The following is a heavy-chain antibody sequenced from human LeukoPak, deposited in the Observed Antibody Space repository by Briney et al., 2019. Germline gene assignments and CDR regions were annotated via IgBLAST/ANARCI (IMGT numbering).Heavy chain of an antibody. Sequence: PSETLSLTCAVYGGSFSGYYWSWIRQPPGKGLEWIGEINHSGSTNYNPSLKSRVTISVDTSKNQFSLKLSSVTAADTAVYYRARELPRAARYYYYYYYMDVWGKGTTVTVSS. CDR1: GGSFSGYY. V-gene: IGHV4-34*01. CDR3: ARELPRAARYYYYYYYMDV. J-gene: IGHJ6*03. D-gene: IGHD6-6*01. CDR2: INHSGST.